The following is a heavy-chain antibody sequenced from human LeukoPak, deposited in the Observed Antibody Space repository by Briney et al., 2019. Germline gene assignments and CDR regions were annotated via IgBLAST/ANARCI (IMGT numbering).Heavy chain of an antibody. CDR2: ISGSGGST. Sequence: GGSLRLSCAASGFTFSSYAMSWVRQAPGKGLEWVSAISGSGGSTYYADSVKGRFAISRDNSKNTLYLQMNSLRAEDTAVYYCAKSGVESRDYYDSSGYSYFDYWGQGTLVTVSS. J-gene: IGHJ4*02. CDR3: AKSGVESRDYYDSSGYSYFDY. CDR1: GFTFSSYA. V-gene: IGHV3-23*01. D-gene: IGHD3-22*01.